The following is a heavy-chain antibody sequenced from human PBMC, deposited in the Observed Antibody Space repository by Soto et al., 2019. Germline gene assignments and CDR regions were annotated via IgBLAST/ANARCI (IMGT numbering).Heavy chain of an antibody. D-gene: IGHD3-10*01. J-gene: IGHJ6*03. V-gene: IGHV5-51*01. CDR1: GYSFSNYW. Sequence: GESLKISCEASGYSFSNYWSGWVRPMPGKGLEWMGIIYPGDSDTRYSPSFEGQVTHSADTSISTAYLQWISLKASDNAMYYCARPKGSGKTYFYLDVWGKGTTVTVSS. CDR2: IYPGDSDT. CDR3: ARPKGSGKTYFYLDV.